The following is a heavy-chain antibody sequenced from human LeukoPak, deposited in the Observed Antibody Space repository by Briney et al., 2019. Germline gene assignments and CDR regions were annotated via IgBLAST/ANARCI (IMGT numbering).Heavy chain of an antibody. CDR2: IYHSGST. Sequence: SETLSLTCTVSGGSISGYYWTWIRQSPGKGLEWIGYIYHSGSTNYNPSLKSRITISVDTSKNQFSLNLSSVTAADTAAYYCARLLAGCPGGRCRAHFDYWGQGTLVTVSS. CDR3: ARLLAGCPGGRCRAHFDY. V-gene: IGHV4-59*01. D-gene: IGHD2-15*01. J-gene: IGHJ4*02. CDR1: GGSISGYY.